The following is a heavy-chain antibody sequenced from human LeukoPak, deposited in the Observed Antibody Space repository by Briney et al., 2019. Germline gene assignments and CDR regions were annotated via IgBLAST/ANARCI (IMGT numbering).Heavy chain of an antibody. D-gene: IGHD6-19*01. J-gene: IGHJ4*02. V-gene: IGHV3-48*02. CDR1: GFTFRTYS. CDR2: ISSSSSSI. CDR3: ARAAVAVGY. Sequence: GGSLRLSCAASGFTFRTYSMNWVRQAPGKGLEWVSYISSSSSSIFYADSVKGRFTISRDNAKNSLYLQMNSLRDEDTAVYYCARAAVAVGYWGQGTLVTVSS.